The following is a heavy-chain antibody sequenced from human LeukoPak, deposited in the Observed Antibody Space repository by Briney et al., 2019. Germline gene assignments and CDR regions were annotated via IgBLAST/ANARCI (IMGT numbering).Heavy chain of an antibody. CDR1: GFTFSSYS. V-gene: IGHV3-21*01. J-gene: IGHJ1*01. Sequence: GGSLRLSCAASGFTFSSYSMNWVRQAPGKGLEWVSSISSSSSYIYYADSAKGRFTISRDNAKNSLYLQMNSLRAEDTAVYYCATYSSLNRREFQYWGQGTLLTVSS. CDR2: ISSSSSYI. CDR3: ATYSSLNRREFQY. D-gene: IGHD3-22*01.